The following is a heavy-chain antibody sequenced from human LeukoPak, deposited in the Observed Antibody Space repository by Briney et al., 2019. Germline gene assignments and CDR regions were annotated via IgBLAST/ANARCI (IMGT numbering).Heavy chain of an antibody. Sequence: GGSLRLSCAASGFTFSSYSMHWVRQAPGKGLEWVAVISYDGSHKYYGDSVKGRFIISRDNSKNTLYLQINSLRAEDTAMYYCARDRGERGLHRYYFDYWGQGTLVTVSS. CDR1: GFTFSSYS. CDR2: ISYDGSHK. D-gene: IGHD1-26*01. J-gene: IGHJ4*02. V-gene: IGHV3-30-3*01. CDR3: ARDRGERGLHRYYFDY.